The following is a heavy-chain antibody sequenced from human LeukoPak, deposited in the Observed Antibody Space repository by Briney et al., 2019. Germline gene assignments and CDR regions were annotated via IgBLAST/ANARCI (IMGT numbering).Heavy chain of an antibody. CDR3: ARGVGRGSGSYFGVWTYYYYYMDV. CDR1: AFTFSSYA. J-gene: IGHJ6*03. CDR2: ITASGGST. V-gene: IGHV3-23*01. D-gene: IGHD3-10*01. Sequence: PGGSLRLSCVPSAFTFSSYAMSWVRQAPGGGLEWVSTITASGGSTYYADSVKGRFTISRDNSRNTLFLQMSSLRAEDTAVYYCARGVGRGSGSYFGVWTYYYYYMDVWGKGTTVTISS.